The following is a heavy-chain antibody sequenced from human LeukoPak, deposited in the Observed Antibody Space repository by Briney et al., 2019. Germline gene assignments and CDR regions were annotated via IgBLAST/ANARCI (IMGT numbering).Heavy chain of an antibody. D-gene: IGHD3-3*01. CDR3: AKDGRGSSRGGVLEWLFCLDY. V-gene: IGHV3-23*01. Sequence: GGALRLSCAASGFTFSNYAMSWVRQAPGKGLEWISVISGSGDSSYYADSVKGRFTISRDNSKNTVYLQMSSLRTDDTAVYYCAKDGRGSSRGGVLEWLFCLDYWGQGTLLSVS. J-gene: IGHJ4*02. CDR2: ISGSGDSS. CDR1: GFTFSNYA.